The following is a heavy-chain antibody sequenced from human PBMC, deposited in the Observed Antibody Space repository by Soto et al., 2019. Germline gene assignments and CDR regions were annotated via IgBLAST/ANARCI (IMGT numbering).Heavy chain of an antibody. CDR3: AKDLRAGGMEVAGASETDY. J-gene: IGHJ4*02. V-gene: IGHV3-23*01. D-gene: IGHD6-19*01. CDR2: ISGSGGST. CDR1: GFTFSSYA. Sequence: EVQLLESGGGLVQPGGSLRLSCAASGFTFSSYAMSWVRQAPGKGLEWVSAISGSGGSTYYADSEKGRFTISRDNSKNTLYLQMNSLRAEDTAVYYCAKDLRAGGMEVAGASETDYWGQGTLVIVSS.